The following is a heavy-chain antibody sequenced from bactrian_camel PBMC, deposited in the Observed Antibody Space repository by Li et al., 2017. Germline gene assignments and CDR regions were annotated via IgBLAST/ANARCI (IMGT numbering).Heavy chain of an antibody. J-gene: IGHJ4*01. Sequence: VQLVESGGGLVQPGGSLRLSCSASGFQFADYPMSWVRQAPGKGLEWVAGITSLPSLFRSTSYADSVKGRFTISQDNGKNTLYLQMNSLKTEDTAMYYCAADLGTSDCSTKNWHQRYEYNYWGQGTQVTVS. D-gene: IGHD3*01. CDR3: AADLGTSDCSTKNWHQRYEYNY. CDR1: GFQFADYP. V-gene: IGHV3S40*01. CDR2: ITSLPSLFRST.